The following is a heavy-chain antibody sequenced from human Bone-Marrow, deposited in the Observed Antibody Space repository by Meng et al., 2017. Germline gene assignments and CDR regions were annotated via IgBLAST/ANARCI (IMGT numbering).Heavy chain of an antibody. CDR3: ARAGLEPYYDILTGYYNRYYYYYGMDV. CDR1: GYTFTSYD. V-gene: IGHV1-8*03. J-gene: IGHJ6*02. Sequence: ASVKVSCKASGYTFTSYDINWVRQATGQGLEGMGWMNPNSGNTGYAQKFQGRVTITRNTSISTAYMELSSLRSEDTAVYYCARAGLEPYYDILTGYYNRYYYYYGMDVWGQGTTVTVSS. D-gene: IGHD3-9*01. CDR2: MNPNSGNT.